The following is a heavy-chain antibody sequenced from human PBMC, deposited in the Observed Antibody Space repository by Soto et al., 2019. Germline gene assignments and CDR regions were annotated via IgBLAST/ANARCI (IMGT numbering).Heavy chain of an antibody. D-gene: IGHD3-10*01. Sequence: QVQLVESGGGVVQPGRSLRLSCAASGFTFSNYGMHWVRQAPGKGLEWVAVIWYDGTNKYYADSVKGRFTISRDNSKXTLYLQMNSLRAEDTAVYYCASDYEWFGESNTPEFWGQGTLVTVSS. CDR3: ASDYEWFGESNTPEF. V-gene: IGHV3-33*01. J-gene: IGHJ4*02. CDR1: GFTFSNYG. CDR2: IWYDGTNK.